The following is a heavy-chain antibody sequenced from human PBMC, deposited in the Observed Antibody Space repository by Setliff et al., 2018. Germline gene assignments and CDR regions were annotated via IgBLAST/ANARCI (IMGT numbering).Heavy chain of an antibody. CDR3: AKESLAINTRWFDP. CDR1: GGSINNYH. Sequence: SETLSLTCTVSGGSINNYHWNWIRQPAGKRLEWIGRVYNSGTTYNAFFASRVTMSIDTSKNQFSLNLNSVTAADTALYYCAKESLAINTRWFDPWGQGILVTVSS. D-gene: IGHD3-3*02. CDR2: VYNSGT. J-gene: IGHJ5*02. V-gene: IGHV4-4*07.